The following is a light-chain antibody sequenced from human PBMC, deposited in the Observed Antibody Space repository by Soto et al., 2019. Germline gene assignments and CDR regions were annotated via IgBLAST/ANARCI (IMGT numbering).Light chain of an antibody. V-gene: IGKV1-5*01. CDR1: QSIGSS. J-gene: IGKJ2*01. CDR3: QQYNSYGT. Sequence: DIQMTQSPSTLSASVGDRVTITCRASQSIGSSLAWYQQKPGKGPKLLIYDASTLESGVPSRFSGSGFGTEFALTISSLQPDVFATFYCQQYNSYGTFGQGTKLEIK. CDR2: DAS.